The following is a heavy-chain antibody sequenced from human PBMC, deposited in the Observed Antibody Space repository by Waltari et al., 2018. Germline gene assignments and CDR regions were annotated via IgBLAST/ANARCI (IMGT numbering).Heavy chain of an antibody. Sequence: QLQLQESGPRLVKPSETLSLTCSVSGDSITSSNYYWAWIRQPPGKGLEWIGSVYYTGSPYYKASLKSRVTISVDTSKNYFSLSLTSVTATDTAIYFCARTFMVRTIRSRGWFDPWGQGTLVTVSS. D-gene: IGHD3-10*01. CDR1: GDSITSSNYY. J-gene: IGHJ5*02. CDR3: ARTFMVRTIRSRGWFDP. V-gene: IGHV4-39*02. CDR2: VYYTGSP.